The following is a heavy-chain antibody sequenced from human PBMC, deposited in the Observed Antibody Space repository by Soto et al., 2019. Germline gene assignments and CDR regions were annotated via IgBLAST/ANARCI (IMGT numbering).Heavy chain of an antibody. D-gene: IGHD6-13*01. CDR2: IKSKTDGGTT. CDR3: TTDRSIAALYYYYGMDV. CDR1: GFTFSNAW. J-gene: IGHJ6*02. Sequence: GGSLRLSCAASGFTFSNAWMSWFRQAPGKGLEWVGRIKSKTDGGTTDYAAPVKGRFTISRDDSKNTLYLQMNSLKTEDTAVYYCTTDRSIAALYYYYGMDVWGQGTTVTVSS. V-gene: IGHV3-15*01.